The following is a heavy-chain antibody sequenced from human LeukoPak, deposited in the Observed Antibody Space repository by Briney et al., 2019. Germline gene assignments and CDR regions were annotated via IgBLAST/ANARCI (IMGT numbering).Heavy chain of an antibody. J-gene: IGHJ3*02. V-gene: IGHV3-23*01. CDR2: ISGSGGST. CDR3: VPYFYSETPRGDAFDI. CDR1: GFTFSSYA. Sequence: GGSLRLSCAASGFTFSSYAMSWVRQAPGKGLEWVSGISGSGGSTYYADSVKGRFTISRDNSKNTLYLQMNSLRAEDTAVYYCVPYFYSETPRGDAFDIWGQGTMVTVSS. D-gene: IGHD2/OR15-2a*01.